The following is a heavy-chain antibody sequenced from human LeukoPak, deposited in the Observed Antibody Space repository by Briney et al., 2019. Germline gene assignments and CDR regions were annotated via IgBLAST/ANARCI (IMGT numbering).Heavy chain of an antibody. Sequence: AGSMSLSCAPSGFSFGTYGMSCVRHVPGKGLEWVFGIKWNCGKTSYAGSVKGRFTITRDKSKNSPYLEMNSLRTEDTALYYCARGPRGWDQFEEWGQGTLVNGSS. CDR1: GFSFGTYG. D-gene: IGHD6-19*01. CDR2: IKWNCGKT. V-gene: IGHV3-20*04. J-gene: IGHJ4*02. CDR3: ARGPRGWDQFEE.